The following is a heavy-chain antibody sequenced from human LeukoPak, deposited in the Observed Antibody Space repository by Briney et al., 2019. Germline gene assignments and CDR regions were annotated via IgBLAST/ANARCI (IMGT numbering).Heavy chain of an antibody. CDR2: ISSNGVST. CDR1: GFTLSSHA. Sequence: GGSLRLSCSASGFTLSSHALHWVRQAPGKGLEYVSAISSNGVSTYYADSVKGRFTISRDNSKNTLYLQMSSLRAEDTAVYYCVKLGSSSSSDYWGQGTLVTVSS. CDR3: VKLGSSSSSDY. J-gene: IGHJ4*02. D-gene: IGHD6-6*01. V-gene: IGHV3-64D*06.